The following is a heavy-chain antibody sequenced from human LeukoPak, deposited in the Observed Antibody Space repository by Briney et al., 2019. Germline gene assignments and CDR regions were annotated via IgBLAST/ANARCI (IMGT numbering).Heavy chain of an antibody. CDR1: GYNFPIYW. J-gene: IGHJ4*02. CDR3: ARHIGKCSNGNCFLADY. CDR2: IYPVDSDT. V-gene: IGHV5-51*01. D-gene: IGHD2-8*01. Sequence: GESLKISCKGSGYNFPIYWIGWVRQMPGKGLEWMGIIYPVDSDTRYSPSFQGQVTISVDKSINTAFLQWSSLKASDTAMYYCARHIGKCSNGNCFLADYWGQGTLVTASS.